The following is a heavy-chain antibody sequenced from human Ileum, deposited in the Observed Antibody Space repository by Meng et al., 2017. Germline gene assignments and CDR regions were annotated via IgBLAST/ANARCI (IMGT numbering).Heavy chain of an antibody. Sequence: QLMQWGAGMLTPSETLSLTCNVYGDSFTDYYWNWIRQPPGKGLEWIGEIHYSGSTNYNPSLESRVTISEDTSQKQFSLRLSSVTAADTAVYYCARRIRGGSYLGWGQGTLVTVSS. D-gene: IGHD1-26*01. V-gene: IGHV4-34*01. J-gene: IGHJ4*02. CDR2: IHYSGST. CDR1: GDSFTDYY. CDR3: ARRIRGGSYLG.